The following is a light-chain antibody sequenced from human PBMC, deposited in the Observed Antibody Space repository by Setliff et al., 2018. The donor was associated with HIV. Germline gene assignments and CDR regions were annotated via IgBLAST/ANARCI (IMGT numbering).Light chain of an antibody. CDR3: SSYTTTKTYV. CDR1: HNDVGSYDY. V-gene: IGLV2-14*03. CDR2: DVS. Sequence: ISCTGTHNDVGSYDYVSWYQQHPGKAPKLIIFDVSKGPSGVSNRFSGSKSGNTASLTISGLQAADEADYYCSSYTTTKTYVFGSGTKVTVL. J-gene: IGLJ1*01.